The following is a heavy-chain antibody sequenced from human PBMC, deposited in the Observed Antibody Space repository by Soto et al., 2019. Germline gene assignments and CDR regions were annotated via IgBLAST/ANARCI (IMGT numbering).Heavy chain of an antibody. CDR2: INPNSGGT. D-gene: IGHD2-2*02. J-gene: IGHJ6*02. CDR3: ARGQGYCSSTSCYTPYYYYGMDV. V-gene: IGHV1-2*04. Sequence: QVQLVQSGAEVKKPGASVKVSCKASGYTFTGYYMHWVRQAPGQGLEWMGWINPNSGGTNYAQKFQGWVNMTRDTSISTAYMELSRLRSDDTAVYYCARGQGYCSSTSCYTPYYYYGMDVWGQGTTVTVSS. CDR1: GYTFTGYY.